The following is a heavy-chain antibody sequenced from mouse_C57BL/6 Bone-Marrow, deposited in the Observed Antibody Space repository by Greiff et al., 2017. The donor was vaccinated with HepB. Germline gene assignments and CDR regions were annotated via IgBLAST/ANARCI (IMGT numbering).Heavy chain of an antibody. J-gene: IGHJ3*01. CDR3: ARSDYYGPAWFAY. Sequence: QVQLQQSGAELVRPGASVKLSCKASGYTFTDYYINWVKQRPGQGLEWIARIYPGSGNTYYNEKFKSKATLTVDTSSSTAYMQLSSLTSEDSAVYYCARSDYYGPAWFAYWGQGTLVTVSA. CDR2: IYPGSGNT. CDR1: GYTFTDYY. D-gene: IGHD1-2*01. V-gene: IGHV1-76*01.